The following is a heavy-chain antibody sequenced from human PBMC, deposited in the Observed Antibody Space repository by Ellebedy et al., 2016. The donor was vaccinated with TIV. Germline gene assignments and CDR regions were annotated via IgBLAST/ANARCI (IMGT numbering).Heavy chain of an antibody. CDR1: GSSLTTSGEG. J-gene: IGHJ4*02. CDR3: AHSLVEWRSSWPYYDY. V-gene: IGHV2-5*02. Sequence: SGPTLVKPTQTLTLTCTFSGSSLTTSGEGVGWFRQPPGKALDWLALIHWDDEKRFSPSLKNRFTITKDTSKNQVVLTMTNMDPADTATYYCAHSLVEWRSSWPYYDYWGQGTLVTVSS. D-gene: IGHD6-13*01. CDR2: IHWDDEK.